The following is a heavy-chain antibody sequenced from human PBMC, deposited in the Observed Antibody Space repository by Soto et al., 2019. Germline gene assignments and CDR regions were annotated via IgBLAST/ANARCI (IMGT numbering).Heavy chain of an antibody. D-gene: IGHD3-9*01. J-gene: IGHJ6*02. V-gene: IGHV5-51*01. CDR3: ARNSLTGYYNYYYSMDV. CDR1: GYSFSSYW. CDR2: IYPDDSDT. Sequence: GESLKISCKSSGYSFSSYWIAWVRLMPGKGLEWMGSIYPDDSDTKYSPSFQGQVTISADKSISAAYLQWSSLKASDPAIYYCARNSLTGYYNYYYSMDVWGQGTTVTVSS.